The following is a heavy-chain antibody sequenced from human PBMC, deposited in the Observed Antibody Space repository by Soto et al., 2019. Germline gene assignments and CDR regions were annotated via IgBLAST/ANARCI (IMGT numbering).Heavy chain of an antibody. J-gene: IGHJ4*02. D-gene: IGHD6-13*01. CDR1: GFTFSSYG. CDR2: ISYDGSNK. V-gene: IGHV3-30*18. CDR3: AKDWYSSSWYFSPYFDY. Sequence: LRLSCAASGFTFSSYGMHWVRQAPGKGLEWVAVISYDGSNKYYADSVKGRFTISRDNSKNTLYLQMNSLRAEDTAVYYCAKDWYSSSWYFSPYFDYWGQGTLVTVSS.